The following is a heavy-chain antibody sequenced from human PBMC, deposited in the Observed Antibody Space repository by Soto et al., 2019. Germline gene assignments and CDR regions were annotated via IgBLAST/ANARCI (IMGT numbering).Heavy chain of an antibody. V-gene: IGHV3-7*01. CDR2: INQNGDEK. CDR1: QFSFSSYW. CDR3: AREKWLQFYFYYGLDV. J-gene: IGHJ6*02. D-gene: IGHD4-4*01. Sequence: LRLSCEASQFSFSSYWMSWVRQAPGKGLEWVANINQNGDEKFYVDSVKGRFTISRDNAKNSLYLELKSLRDEDTAVYYCAREKWLQFYFYYGLDVWGQGAKVTVSS.